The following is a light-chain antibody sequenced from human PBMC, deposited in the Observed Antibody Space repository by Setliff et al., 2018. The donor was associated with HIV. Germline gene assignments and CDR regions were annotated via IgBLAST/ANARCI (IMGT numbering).Light chain of an antibody. Sequence: QSVLAQPASVSGSPGQSITISCTGTSSDVGGYIYVSWYQQHPGKAPKLMIYEVSNRPSGVSDRFSGSKSDNTASLTISGLQTEDEADYYCSSYTSGSTLVVFGGGTKGTVL. J-gene: IGLJ3*02. CDR1: SSDVGGYIY. V-gene: IGLV2-14*01. CDR2: EVS. CDR3: SSYTSGSTLVV.